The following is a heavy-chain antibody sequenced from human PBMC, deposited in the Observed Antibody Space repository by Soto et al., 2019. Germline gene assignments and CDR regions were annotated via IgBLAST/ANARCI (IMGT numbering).Heavy chain of an antibody. D-gene: IGHD2-21*01. V-gene: IGHV3-11*01. CDR3: AREPLPHYSMYGVDV. CDR1: GFTFSDYY. J-gene: IGHJ6*02. CDR2: ISSRSSTM. Sequence: PGGSLRLSCAASGFTFSDYYMSWIRQAPGKGLEWVAYISSRSSTMYYADSVKGRFTIFRDNAKNSLYLQMTSPRVEDTVVYFCAREPLPHYSMYGVDVWGQGTTVTVSS.